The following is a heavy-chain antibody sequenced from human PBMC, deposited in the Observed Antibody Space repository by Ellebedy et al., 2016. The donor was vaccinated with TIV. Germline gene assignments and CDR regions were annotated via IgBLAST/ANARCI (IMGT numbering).Heavy chain of an antibody. Sequence: PGGSLRLSCAASGFTFSRYWMHWVRQAPGKGLVWVSRINDDGTSRGYADSVKGRFTISRDNAENTVYLQMDSLRAEDTAVYYCARDLVVPAAIDYWGQGTLVSVSS. J-gene: IGHJ4*02. CDR1: GFTFSRYW. V-gene: IGHV3-74*01. CDR3: ARDLVVPAAIDY. D-gene: IGHD2-2*01. CDR2: INDDGTSR.